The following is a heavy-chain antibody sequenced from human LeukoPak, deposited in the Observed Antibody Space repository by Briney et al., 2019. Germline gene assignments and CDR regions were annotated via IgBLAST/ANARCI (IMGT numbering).Heavy chain of an antibody. J-gene: IGHJ2*01. CDR3: ARVAQKLERIALASTSEWRPNWYFDL. CDR1: GGSITGYY. D-gene: IGHD6-19*01. V-gene: IGHV4-59*12. CDR2: IYYSGST. Sequence: SETLSLTCTVSGGSITGYYWSWIRQPPGKGLEWIGHIYYSGSTNYNPSLKSRVTISVDTSKNQFSLRLSSVTAADTAVFYCARVAQKLERIALASTSEWRPNWYFDLGGRGTRVTVSS.